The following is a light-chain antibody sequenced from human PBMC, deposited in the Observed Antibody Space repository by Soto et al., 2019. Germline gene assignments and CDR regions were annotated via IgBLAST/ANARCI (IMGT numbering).Light chain of an antibody. Sequence: EIVLTQSPATLSLSPGQRATLSCRASQIVDSYLAWYQQKPGQAPRLLIHDASNRATGIPARFSGSGSGTDFTLTISSLEPEDFAVYYCQQRNTWPPTFGQGTRLEIK. J-gene: IGKJ5*01. CDR2: DAS. CDR3: QQRNTWPPT. CDR1: QIVDSY. V-gene: IGKV3-11*01.